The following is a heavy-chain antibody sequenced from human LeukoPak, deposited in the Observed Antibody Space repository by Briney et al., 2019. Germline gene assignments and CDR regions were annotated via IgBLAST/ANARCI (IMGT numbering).Heavy chain of an antibody. CDR1: GFTFDDYG. J-gene: IGHJ4*02. D-gene: IGHD3-22*01. CDR2: INWNGGST. Sequence: GGSLRLSCAASGFTFDDYGMSWVRQAPGKGLEWVSGINWNGGSTGYADSVKGRFTIARDNAKNSLYLQMNSLRAEDTALYYCAREKTFYDSSGYYYPIAFDYWGQGTLVTVSS. V-gene: IGHV3-20*04. CDR3: AREKTFYDSSGYYYPIAFDY.